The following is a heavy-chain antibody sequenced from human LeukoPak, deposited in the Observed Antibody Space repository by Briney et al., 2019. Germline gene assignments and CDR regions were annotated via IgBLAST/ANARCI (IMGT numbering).Heavy chain of an antibody. D-gene: IGHD6-13*01. CDR3: ASEIAAAASLAFDI. V-gene: IGHV3-74*01. CDR1: GFTFSSYW. Sequence: GGSLRLSCAASGFTFSSYWMHWVRQAPGKGLVWVSRINTDGSSTSYADSVKGRFTISRDNAENTLYLQMNSLRAEDTAVYYCASEIAAAASLAFDIWGQGTMVTVSS. CDR2: INTDGSST. J-gene: IGHJ3*02.